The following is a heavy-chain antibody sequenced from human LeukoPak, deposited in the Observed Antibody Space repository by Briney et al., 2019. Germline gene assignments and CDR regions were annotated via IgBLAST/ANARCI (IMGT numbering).Heavy chain of an antibody. CDR2: IYYSGST. V-gene: IGHV4-39*07. Sequence: PSETLSLTCTVSGGSISSSSYYWGWIRQPPGKGLEWIGSIYYSGSTYYNPSLKSRVTISVDTSKNQFSLKLSSVTAADTAVYYCAREEGRRFDYWDQGTLVTVSS. J-gene: IGHJ4*02. CDR3: AREEGRRFDY. CDR1: GGSISSSSYY.